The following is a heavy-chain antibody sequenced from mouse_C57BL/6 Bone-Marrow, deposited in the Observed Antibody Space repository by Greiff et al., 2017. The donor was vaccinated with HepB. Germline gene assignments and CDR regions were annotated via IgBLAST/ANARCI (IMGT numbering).Heavy chain of an antibody. D-gene: IGHD2-4*01. J-gene: IGHJ4*01. CDR1: GYTFTSYG. Sequence: VQLQQSGAELARPGASVKLSCKASGYTFTSYGISWVKQRTGQGLEWIGEIYPRSGNTYYNEKFKGKATLTADKSSSTAYMELRSLTSEDSAVYFCARSRGYDYDRFYAMDYWGQGTSVTVSS. CDR3: ARSRGYDYDRFYAMDY. CDR2: IYPRSGNT. V-gene: IGHV1-81*01.